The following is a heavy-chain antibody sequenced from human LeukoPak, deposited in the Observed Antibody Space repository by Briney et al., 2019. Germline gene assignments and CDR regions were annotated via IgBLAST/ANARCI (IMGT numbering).Heavy chain of an antibody. CDR2: ISRSGST. V-gene: IGHV4-34*01. J-gene: IGHJ4*02. D-gene: IGHD5-12*01. CDR1: GGSFSGYY. CDR3: ARDPRSYTGYDETFDY. Sequence: SETLSLTCAVYGGSFSGYYWSWIRQPPGKGLEWIGEISRSGSTNYNPSLKSRVTMSLDTSEDQFSLKLSSVTAADTAVYYCARDPRSYTGYDETFDYWGQGTLVTVSS.